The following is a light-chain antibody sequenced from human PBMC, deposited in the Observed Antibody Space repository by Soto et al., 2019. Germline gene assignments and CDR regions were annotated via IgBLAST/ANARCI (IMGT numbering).Light chain of an antibody. V-gene: IGLV1-40*01. CDR2: GNS. J-gene: IGLJ2*01. Sequence: QLVLTQPPSVSGAPGQRVTISCTGSSSNIGAGYDVHWYQQLPGTAPKLLIYGNSNRPSGVPDRFSGSKSGTSASLVITGLQAEDEADYYCQSYDSSLSGSWVFGGGTKLTVL. CDR3: QSYDSSLSGSWV. CDR1: SSNIGAGYD.